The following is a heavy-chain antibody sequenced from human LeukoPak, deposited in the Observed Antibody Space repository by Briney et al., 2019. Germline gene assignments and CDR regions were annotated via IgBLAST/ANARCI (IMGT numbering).Heavy chain of an antibody. CDR3: ARISPSSGTYWGTLYYYIDV. CDR2: VSFSGTT. V-gene: IGHV4-59*01. Sequence: PSETLSLTCTVSGGSITNYYWTWIRQPPGKGLEWIGYVSFSGTTNYNPSLKSRVTISLDTSNSQFSLRLTSVTAADTAVYYCARISPSSGTYWGTLYYYIDVWGKGTTITASS. D-gene: IGHD1-26*01. J-gene: IGHJ6*03. CDR1: GGSITNYY.